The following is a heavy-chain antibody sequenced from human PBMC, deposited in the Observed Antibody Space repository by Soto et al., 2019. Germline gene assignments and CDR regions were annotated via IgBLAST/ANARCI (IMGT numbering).Heavy chain of an antibody. V-gene: IGHV4-59*01. J-gene: IGHJ5*02. Sequence: PSETLSLPCTVSGGSISSYYWSWIRQPPGKGLEWIGYIYYSGSTNYNPSLKSRVTISVDTSKNQFSLKLSSVTAADTAVYYCARDLDWFDPWGQGTLVTVSS. CDR3: ARDLDWFDP. CDR1: GGSISSYY. CDR2: IYYSGST.